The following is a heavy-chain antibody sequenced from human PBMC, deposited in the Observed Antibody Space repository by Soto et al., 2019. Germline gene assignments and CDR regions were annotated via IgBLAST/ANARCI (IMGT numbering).Heavy chain of an antibody. D-gene: IGHD5-18*01. Sequence: QVQLQESGPGLVKPSETLSLTCTVSGGSISSYYWSWIRQPPGKGLEWIGYIYYSGSTNYNPSLKSRVTISVDTSKNQFSLKLSSVTAADTAVYYCARDGPVTTANYYYYGMDVWGQGTTVTVSS. V-gene: IGHV4-59*01. CDR1: GGSISSYY. J-gene: IGHJ6*02. CDR2: IYYSGST. CDR3: ARDGPVTTANYYYYGMDV.